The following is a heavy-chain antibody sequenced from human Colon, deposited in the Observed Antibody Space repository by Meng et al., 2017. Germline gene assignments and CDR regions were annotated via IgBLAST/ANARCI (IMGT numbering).Heavy chain of an antibody. Sequence: GPLPELGPGLVKPSPTLSLTRTVSGASISSEAFYWGWIRQHPGKGLEWIGYMHYSGIANYNPSLNSRIAISVDTSKNHFSLKLSSVTAADTAVYYCARYRYDSSSYSNFFDPWGQGTLVTVSS. V-gene: IGHV4-31*03. CDR2: MHYSGIA. CDR1: GASISSEAFY. CDR3: ARYRYDSSSYSNFFDP. J-gene: IGHJ5*02. D-gene: IGHD3-22*01.